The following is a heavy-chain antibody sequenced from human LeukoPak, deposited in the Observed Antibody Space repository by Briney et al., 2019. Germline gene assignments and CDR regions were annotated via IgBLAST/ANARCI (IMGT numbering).Heavy chain of an antibody. J-gene: IGHJ4*02. CDR1: GESFSGYY. CDR3: ASTERCSTTCPLDY. Sequence: SETLSLTCTVYGESFSGYYWSWIRQPPGKGLEWIGEINHSGSTNYNPSLKSRVIISLDTSKNQFSLKLSSMTAADTAVYYCASTERCSTTCPLDYWGQGNVVTVSS. D-gene: IGHD2-2*01. V-gene: IGHV4-34*01. CDR2: INHSGST.